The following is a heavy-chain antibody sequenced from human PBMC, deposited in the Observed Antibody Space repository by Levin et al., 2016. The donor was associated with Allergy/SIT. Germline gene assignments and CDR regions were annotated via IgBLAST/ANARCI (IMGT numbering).Heavy chain of an antibody. Sequence: GGSLRLSCAASGFTFSSYSMNWVRQAPGKGLEWVSSISSSSSYIYYADSVKGRFTISRDNAKNSLYLQMNSLRAEDTAVYYCARDTDLVTAMSAYYYYYGMDVWGQGTTVTVSS. CDR2: ISSSSSYI. J-gene: IGHJ6*02. D-gene: IGHD2-21*02. CDR1: GFTFSSYS. CDR3: ARDTDLVTAMSAYYYYYGMDV. V-gene: IGHV3-21*01.